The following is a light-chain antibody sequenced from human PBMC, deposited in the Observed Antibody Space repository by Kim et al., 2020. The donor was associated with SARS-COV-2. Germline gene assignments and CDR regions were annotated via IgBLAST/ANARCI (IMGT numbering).Light chain of an antibody. CDR2: GAS. Sequence: APGERATLSCRTSQTVTSSYLAWYQQKPGQAPRLLSYGASSRATGIPDRFSGSGSGTDFTLTISRLEPEDFAVYYCQQYASSPPTFGQGTKVDIK. V-gene: IGKV3-20*01. CDR1: QTVTSSY. CDR3: QQYASSPPT. J-gene: IGKJ1*01.